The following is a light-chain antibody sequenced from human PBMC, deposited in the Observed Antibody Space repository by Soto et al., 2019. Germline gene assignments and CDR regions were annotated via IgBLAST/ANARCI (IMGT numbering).Light chain of an antibody. V-gene: IGLV1-40*01. CDR3: QSSDKSPDSSYV. CDR1: SSNIGAGFA. CDR2: DNT. J-gene: IGLJ1*01. Sequence: QSVLTQPPSVSGAPGQTITISCSGTSSNIGAGFAVHWYQHLPGTAPRLLIYDNTNRPSGVPDRFSGSRSGASAYLAITGLQADDEGDYCCQSSDKSPDSSYVFGSGTKV.